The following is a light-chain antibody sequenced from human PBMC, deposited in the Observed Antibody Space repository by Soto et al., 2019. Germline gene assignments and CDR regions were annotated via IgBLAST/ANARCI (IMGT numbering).Light chain of an antibody. CDR1: NIGRKS. Sequence: SYELTQPPSVSVAPGQTARITCGGSNIGRKSVHWYQQKPGQAPVVVVYDDRDRPSGIPERFSGSKSGNTASLTVSGLQAEDEADYYCSSYAGSNNRGVFGSGTKLTVL. V-gene: IGLV3-21*02. J-gene: IGLJ1*01. CDR3: SSYAGSNNRGV. CDR2: DDR.